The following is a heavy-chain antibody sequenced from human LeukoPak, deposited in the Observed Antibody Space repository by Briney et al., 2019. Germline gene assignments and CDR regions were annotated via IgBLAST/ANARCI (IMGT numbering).Heavy chain of an antibody. D-gene: IGHD3-22*01. CDR3: TTDSIAYYYDSSGYSEIDY. V-gene: IGHV3-15*01. CDR2: IKSKTDGGTT. Sequence: GGSLRLSXAASGFTFSNAWMSWVRQAPGKGLEWVGRIKSKTDGGTTDYAAPVKGRFTISRDDSKNTLYLQMNSLKTEDTAVYYCTTDSIAYYYDSSGYSEIDYWGQGTLVTVSS. CDR1: GFTFSNAW. J-gene: IGHJ4*02.